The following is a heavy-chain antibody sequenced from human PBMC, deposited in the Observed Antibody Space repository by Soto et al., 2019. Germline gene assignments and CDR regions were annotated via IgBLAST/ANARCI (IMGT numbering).Heavy chain of an antibody. J-gene: IGHJ3*02. CDR1: GYSFTSYW. V-gene: IGHV5-51*01. Sequence: GESLKISCKGSGYSFTSYWIGWVRQMPGKGLEWMGIIYPGDSDTRYSPSFQGQVTISADKSISTASLQWSSLKASDTAMYYCARHGGSVPGSGVDCSGGSCSDAFDIWGQGTMVTVSS. D-gene: IGHD2-15*01. CDR3: ARHGGSVPGSGVDCSGGSCSDAFDI. CDR2: IYPGDSDT.